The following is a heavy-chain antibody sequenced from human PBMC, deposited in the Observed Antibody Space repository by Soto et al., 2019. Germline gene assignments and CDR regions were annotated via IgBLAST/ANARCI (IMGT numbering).Heavy chain of an antibody. D-gene: IGHD3-22*01. CDR3: ARDLSFYDSRGAFDI. J-gene: IGHJ3*02. V-gene: IGHV3-33*01. CDR2: IWYDGSNK. CDR1: GFTFSTYG. Sequence: QVQLVESGGGVVQPGRSLRLSCAASGFTFSTYGMHWVRQAPGKGLEWVAVIWYDGSNKYYADSVKGRFTISRDNSKTTLYLQMNSLRAEDTAVFYCARDLSFYDSRGAFDIWGQGTMVTVSS.